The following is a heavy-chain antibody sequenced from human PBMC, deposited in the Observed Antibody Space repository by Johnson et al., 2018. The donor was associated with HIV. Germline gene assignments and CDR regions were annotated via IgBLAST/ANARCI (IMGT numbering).Heavy chain of an antibody. Sequence: VQLVESGGGVVQPGGSLRLSCAASGFTFSSYWMSWVRQAPGKGLEWVANIKQDGSEKYYVDSVKGRFTISRDNAKNSLYLQMNSLRAEDTALYYCARDRGSSGWYDAFDIWGQGTMVIVSS. D-gene: IGHD6-19*01. CDR1: GFTFSSYW. CDR3: ARDRGSSGWYDAFDI. V-gene: IGHV3-7*03. J-gene: IGHJ3*02. CDR2: IKQDGSEK.